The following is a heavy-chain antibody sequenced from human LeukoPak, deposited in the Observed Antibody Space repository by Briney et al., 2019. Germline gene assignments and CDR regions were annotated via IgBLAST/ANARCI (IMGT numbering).Heavy chain of an antibody. V-gene: IGHV3-48*03. J-gene: IGHJ4*02. CDR3: ARLLAYGSGAEAFDY. CDR1: GFTVGGFE. CDR2: MSNSGDTM. Sequence: GGSLRLSCAASGFTVGGFEMDWIRQAPGKGLEWISYMSNSGDTMYAGSVKGRFTISRDNAKISLYLQMNSLRAEDTAVYYCARLLAYGSGAEAFDYWGQGALVTVSS. D-gene: IGHD3-10*01.